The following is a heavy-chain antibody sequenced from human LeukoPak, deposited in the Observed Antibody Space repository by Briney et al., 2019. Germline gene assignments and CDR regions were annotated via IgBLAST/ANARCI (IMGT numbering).Heavy chain of an antibody. D-gene: IGHD2-2*02. Sequence: ASVKVSCKASGYTFTSYGISWVRQAPGQGLEWMGWISAYNGNTNYAQKLQGRVTMTTDTSTSTAYMELRSLRSDDTAVYYCCCSSTSCYSVLWGQGTLVTVSS. V-gene: IGHV1-18*01. CDR1: GYTFTSYG. J-gene: IGHJ4*02. CDR2: ISAYNGNT. CDR3: CCSSTSCYSVL.